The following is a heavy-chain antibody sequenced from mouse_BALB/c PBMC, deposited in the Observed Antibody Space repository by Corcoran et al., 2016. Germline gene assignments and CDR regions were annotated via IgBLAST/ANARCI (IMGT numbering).Heavy chain of an antibody. CDR1: GYTFTNYG. V-gene: IGHV9-3-1*01. CDR3: AREPLAMDY. CDR2: INTYTGEP. J-gene: IGHJ4*01. Sequence: QIQLVQSGPELKKPGETVKISCKASGYTFTNYGMKWVKQAPGKGLKWMGWINTYTGEPTYADDFKGRFAFSLETSASTAYLQINNLKNEDTATYFCAREPLAMDYWGQGTSVTVS.